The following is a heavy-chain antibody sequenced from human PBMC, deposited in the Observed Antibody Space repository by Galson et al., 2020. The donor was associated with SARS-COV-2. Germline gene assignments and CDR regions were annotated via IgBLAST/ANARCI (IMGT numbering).Heavy chain of an antibody. CDR2: ISQGGSNE. CDR3: AKVTVPYCSGGSCSSYPDY. V-gene: IGHV3-30*18. Sequence: GESLKIPCPASGFTFSNHRKHWVRQAPGKGLEWVAVISQGGSNEYYADSVKGRFTMSRDNSKNTLFLQMNSLRAEDTAVYFCAKVTVPYCSGGSCSSYPDYWGQGTLVTVSS. CDR1: GFTFSNHR. J-gene: IGHJ4*02. D-gene: IGHD2-15*01.